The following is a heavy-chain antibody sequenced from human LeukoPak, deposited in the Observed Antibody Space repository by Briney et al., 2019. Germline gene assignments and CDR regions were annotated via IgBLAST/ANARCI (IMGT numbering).Heavy chain of an antibody. CDR3: ATLGRLVATTTGFDY. J-gene: IGHJ4*02. Sequence: TGESLKISCKGSGYNVTNYWIGWVRQMPGKGLEWMGIIYPGDSDTRYSPSFQGQVTISADKSISTAYLQWSSLKASDTAMYYCATLGRLVATTTGFDYWGQGTPVTVSS. V-gene: IGHV5-51*01. CDR1: GYNVTNYW. D-gene: IGHD5-12*01. CDR2: IYPGDSDT.